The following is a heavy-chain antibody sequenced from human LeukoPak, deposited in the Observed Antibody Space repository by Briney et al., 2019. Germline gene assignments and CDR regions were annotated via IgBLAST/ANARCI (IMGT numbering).Heavy chain of an antibody. D-gene: IGHD3-22*01. CDR2: INHSGST. J-gene: IGHJ4*02. V-gene: IGHV4-34*01. Sequence: SETLSLTCAVYGGSFSGYYWSWIRQPPGKGLEWIGEINHSGSTNYNPSLKSRVTISVDTFKNQFSLKLSSVTAADTAVYYCAGYPYYYDSSGYYGYFDYWGQGTLVTVSS. CDR1: GGSFSGYY. CDR3: AGYPYYYDSSGYYGYFDY.